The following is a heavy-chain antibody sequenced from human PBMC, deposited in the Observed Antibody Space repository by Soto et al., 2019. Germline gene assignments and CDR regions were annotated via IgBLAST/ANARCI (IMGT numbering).Heavy chain of an antibody. D-gene: IGHD1-26*01. Sequence: QVQLQESGPGLVKPSQTLSLTCIVSGDSISRGGYFWTWIRQHPGKGLEWIGYIYDSGSAFFNPSLRSLATMSVDTSKNQFSLNLRSVTAADTAVFYCARGILRPNHYMDAWGKGTAVAVSS. V-gene: IGHV4-31*01. CDR1: GDSISRGGYF. CDR3: ARGILRPNHYMDA. J-gene: IGHJ6*03. CDR2: IYDSGSA.